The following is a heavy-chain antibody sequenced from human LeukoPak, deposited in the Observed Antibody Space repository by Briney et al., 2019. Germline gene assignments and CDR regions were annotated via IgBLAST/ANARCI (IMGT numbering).Heavy chain of an antibody. CDR1: GYTLTELS. CDR2: FDPEDGET. D-gene: IGHD3-10*01. V-gene: IGHV1-24*01. CDR3: ATGGSGSYHDY. J-gene: IGHJ4*02. Sequence: ASVTVSCTVSGYTLTELSMHWVRQAPGKGLEWMGGFDPEDGETIYAQKFQGRVTMTEDTSTDTAYTELSSLRSEDTAVYYCATGGSGSYHDYWGQGTLVTVSS.